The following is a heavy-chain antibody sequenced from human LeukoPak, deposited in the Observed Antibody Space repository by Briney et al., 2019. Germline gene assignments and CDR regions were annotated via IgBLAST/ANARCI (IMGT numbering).Heavy chain of an antibody. J-gene: IGHJ4*02. CDR1: GGTFSSYA. V-gene: IGHV1-69*05. CDR3: ARAGYGGNNVFDY. D-gene: IGHD4-23*01. Sequence: ASVKVSCKASGGTFSSYAISWVRQAPGQGLEWMGGIIPIFGTANYAQKFQGRVTITTDESTSTAYMELSSLRSEDTAVYYCARAGYGGNNVFDYWGQGTLVTVSS. CDR2: IIPIFGTA.